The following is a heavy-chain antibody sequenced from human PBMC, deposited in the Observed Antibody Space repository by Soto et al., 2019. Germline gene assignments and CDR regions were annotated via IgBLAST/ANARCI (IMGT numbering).Heavy chain of an antibody. CDR1: GYTFTSYA. J-gene: IGHJ4*02. Sequence: QVQLVQSGAEVKKPGASVKVSCKASGYTFTSYAMHWVRQAPGQRLEWMGWINAGNGSTKYSQKFQGRVTITRDTSASTAYMELSSLRSEDTAVYYCARDMDDYDILTGYYGWGQGTLVTVSP. D-gene: IGHD3-9*01. CDR3: ARDMDDYDILTGYYG. V-gene: IGHV1-3*01. CDR2: INAGNGST.